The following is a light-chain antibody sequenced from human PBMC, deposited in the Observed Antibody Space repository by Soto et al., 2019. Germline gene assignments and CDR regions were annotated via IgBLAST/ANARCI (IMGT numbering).Light chain of an antibody. V-gene: IGLV3-21*04. CDR2: YDS. CDR1: NIGSQH. J-gene: IGLJ2*01. Sequence: SYELTQPPSVSVAPGKTARITCGGNNIGSQHVHWYQQKPGQAPVLVIYYDSDRPSGIPNRFSGSNSGNTATLTISRVEAGDEADYYCQVWDSSSDHVVFGGGTKLTVL. CDR3: QVWDSSSDHVV.